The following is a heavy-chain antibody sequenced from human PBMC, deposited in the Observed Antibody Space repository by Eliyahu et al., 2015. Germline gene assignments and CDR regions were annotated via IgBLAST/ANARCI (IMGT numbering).Heavy chain of an antibody. Sequence: QVQLVQSGAEVKKPGASVKVXCKAXGYTXXSXYMHWVRQAPGQGLEWMGIINPGGGSTXYAQXFQGRVTMTRDTSXSTVYMELSSLRSEDTAVYYCARGGYYYDSSGYYWGQGTLVTVSS. D-gene: IGHD3-22*01. CDR3: ARGGYYYDSSGYY. CDR2: INPGGGST. V-gene: IGHV1-46*01. CDR1: GYTXXSXY. J-gene: IGHJ4*02.